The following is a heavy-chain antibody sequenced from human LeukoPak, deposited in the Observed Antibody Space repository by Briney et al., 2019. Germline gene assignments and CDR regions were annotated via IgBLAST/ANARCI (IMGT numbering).Heavy chain of an antibody. D-gene: IGHD3-22*01. CDR2: FDPEDGET. V-gene: IGHV1-24*01. CDR3: AAVKTYYYDTSGYYFPLNAFDI. Sequence: GASVKVSCKVSGYTLTELSMHWVRQAPGKGLEWMGGFDPEDGETIYAQKFQGRVTMTEDTSTDTAYMELSSLRSEDTAVYYCAAVKTYYYDTSGYYFPLNAFDIWGQGTMVTVPS. CDR1: GYTLTELS. J-gene: IGHJ3*02.